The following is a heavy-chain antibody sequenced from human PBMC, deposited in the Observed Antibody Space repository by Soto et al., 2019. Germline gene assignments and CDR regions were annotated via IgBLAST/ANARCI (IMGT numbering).Heavy chain of an antibody. V-gene: IGHV3-23*01. CDR1: GFTFSSYV. D-gene: IGHD3-3*01. J-gene: IGHJ4*02. Sequence: EEQLLESGGGLVQPGGSLGLSCAASGFTFSSYVMSWVRQAPGKGLEWVSLISGSGAATYYADSVKGRFTISRDNSKNTLSLQMNSLRAEDTAVYYCAKEWSGYYIPPYFDYWGQGTLVTVSS. CDR2: ISGSGAAT. CDR3: AKEWSGYYIPPYFDY.